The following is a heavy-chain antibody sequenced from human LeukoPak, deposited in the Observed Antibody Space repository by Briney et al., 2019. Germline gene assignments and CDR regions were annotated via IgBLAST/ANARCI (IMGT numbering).Heavy chain of an antibody. J-gene: IGHJ4*02. CDR3: AKDQSILWFAFDY. CDR1: GLTFSSFG. Sequence: GGSLRLSCAASGLTFSSFGMHWVRQAPGKGLEWVAVVSYDGSNKYYAGSVKGRFTISRDNSKNTLYLQMNSLTTEDTAVYHCAKDQSILWFAFDYWGQGTLVTVSS. V-gene: IGHV3-30*18. D-gene: IGHD3-10*01. CDR2: VSYDGSNK.